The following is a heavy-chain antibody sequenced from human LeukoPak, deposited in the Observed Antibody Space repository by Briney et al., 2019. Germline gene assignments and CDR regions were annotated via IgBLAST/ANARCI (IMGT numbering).Heavy chain of an antibody. V-gene: IGHV4-59*01. J-gene: IGHJ3*02. D-gene: IGHD1-7*01. CDR1: GGSISSYY. Sequence: SETLSLTCTVSGGSISSYYWSWIRQPPGKGLEWIGYIYHSGSTNYNPSLKSRVTISVDTSKNQFSLKLSSVTAADTAVYYCARGGTTGGSSDAFDIWGQGTMVTVSS. CDR3: ARGGTTGGSSDAFDI. CDR2: IYHSGST.